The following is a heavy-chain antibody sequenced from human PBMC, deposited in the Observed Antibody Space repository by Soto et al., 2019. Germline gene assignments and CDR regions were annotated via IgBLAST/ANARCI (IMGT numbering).Heavy chain of an antibody. V-gene: IGHV3-30*02. CDR1: GFTFRRYG. Sequence: PGGSLRLSCAASGFTFRRYGMHWVRQAPGKGLEWVAIIWNNGNEKYYADSVKGRFTISRDNSKNTLYLQLTSVTVADTAIYYCATSYGNAWYTYWGQGTQVTVSS. CDR2: IWNNGNEK. D-gene: IGHD6-13*01. CDR3: ATSYGNAWYTY. J-gene: IGHJ4*02.